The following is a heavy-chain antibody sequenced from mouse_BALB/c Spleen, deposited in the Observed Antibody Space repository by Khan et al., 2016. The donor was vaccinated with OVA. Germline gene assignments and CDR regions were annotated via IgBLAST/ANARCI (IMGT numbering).Heavy chain of an antibody. CDR3: AKGVWSYYYTLDY. J-gene: IGHJ4*01. Sequence: QVQLKESGPGLVAPSQNLSLTCTVSGFSLSDYGVSWIRQPPGKGLEWLGVIWGGGSTYYNSDLKSRLSISKDNSKSQVFLKRSRLQSDDTALFYCAKGVWSYYYTLDYWGQGTSVTVSS. V-gene: IGHV2-6-5*01. CDR2: IWGGGST. CDR1: GFSLSDYG.